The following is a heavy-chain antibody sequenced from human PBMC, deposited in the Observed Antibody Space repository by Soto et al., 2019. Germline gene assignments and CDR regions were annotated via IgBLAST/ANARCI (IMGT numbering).Heavy chain of an antibody. CDR2: ISYDGSNK. Sequence: QVQLVESGGGVVQPGRSLRLSCAASGFTFSSYGMHWVRQAPGKGLEWVAVISYDGSNKYYADSVKGRFTISRDNSKSPLYLQMNSLGAEDTAVSYCAKGCLPHHILEWLLYFDYWGQVTLVTVSS. D-gene: IGHD3-3*01. CDR3: AKGCLPHHILEWLLYFDY. V-gene: IGHV3-30*18. J-gene: IGHJ4*02. CDR1: GFTFSSYG.